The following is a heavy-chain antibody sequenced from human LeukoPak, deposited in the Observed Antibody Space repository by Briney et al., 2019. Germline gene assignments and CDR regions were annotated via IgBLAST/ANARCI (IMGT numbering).Heavy chain of an antibody. D-gene: IGHD6-19*01. V-gene: IGHV3-48*04. CDR2: ISSSGGTI. Sequence: GGSLRLSCAASRFTFSSYSMNWVRQAPGKGLEWVSYISSSGGTISYADSVKGRFTISRDNAKNSLYLQMNSLRAEDAAVYYCARGPVSSSGFFGYWGQGTLVTVSS. J-gene: IGHJ4*02. CDR3: ARGPVSSSGFFGY. CDR1: RFTFSSYS.